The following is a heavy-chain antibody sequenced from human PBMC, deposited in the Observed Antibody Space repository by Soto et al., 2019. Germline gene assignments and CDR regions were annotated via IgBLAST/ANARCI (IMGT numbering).Heavy chain of an antibody. D-gene: IGHD5-12*01. V-gene: IGHV4-30-4*01. CDR3: ARGDGYNTAFDY. CDR2: IYYSGST. CDR1: GGSISSGDYY. J-gene: IGHJ4*02. Sequence: SETLSLTCTVSGGSISSGDYYWSWIRQPPGKGLEWIGYIYYSGSTYYNPSLKSRVTISVDTSKSQFSLKLSSVTAADTAVYYCARGDGYNTAFDYWGQGTLVTVSS.